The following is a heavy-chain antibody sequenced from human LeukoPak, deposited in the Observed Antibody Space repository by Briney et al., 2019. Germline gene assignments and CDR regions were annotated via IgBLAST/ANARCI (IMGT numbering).Heavy chain of an antibody. CDR3: ARAWWELLAFDI. J-gene: IGHJ3*02. V-gene: IGHV3-21*01. D-gene: IGHD1-26*01. CDR2: ISSSSSYI. Sequence: GGSLRLSCAASGFTFSSYSMNWVRQAPGKGLEWVSSISSSSSYIYYADSVKGRFTISRDNTKNSLYLQMNSLRAEDTAVYYCARAWWELLAFDIWGQGTMVTVSS. CDR1: GFTFSSYS.